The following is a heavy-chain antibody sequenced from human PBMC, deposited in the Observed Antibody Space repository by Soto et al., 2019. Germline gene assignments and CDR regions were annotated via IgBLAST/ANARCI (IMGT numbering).Heavy chain of an antibody. J-gene: IGHJ4*02. Sequence: QVQLRESGPGLVRPSGTLSLTCAVSGGSISSTDWWSWVRQSPGKGLEWIGEIYHSGSSNYNPSLKSRVTMSVDKSKNQFSLKLTSVTAADTAVYYCARSPIVVIPSSTPGGFDSWGQGTLVTVSS. CDR2: IYHSGSS. CDR3: ARSPIVVIPSSTPGGFDS. D-gene: IGHD2-2*01. CDR1: GGSISSTDW. V-gene: IGHV4-4*02.